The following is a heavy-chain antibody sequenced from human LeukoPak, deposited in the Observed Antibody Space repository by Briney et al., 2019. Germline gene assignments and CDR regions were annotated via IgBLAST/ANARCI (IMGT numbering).Heavy chain of an antibody. Sequence: PSETLSLTCTVSGGSISSYHWNWIRQPPGKGLEWIGYIFSTGSTNYNPSLKSRVTISLDTSKSQFSLRLTSVTAADAAVYYCARRYGSWSYDKFDYRGQGTLVTVSS. J-gene: IGHJ4*02. D-gene: IGHD3-10*01. CDR1: GGSISSYH. CDR3: ARRYGSWSYDKFDY. CDR2: IFSTGST. V-gene: IGHV4-59*08.